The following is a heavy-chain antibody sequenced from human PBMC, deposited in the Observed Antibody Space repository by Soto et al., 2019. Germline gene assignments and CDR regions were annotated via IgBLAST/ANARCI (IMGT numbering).Heavy chain of an antibody. CDR1: GFTFSSSA. CDR2: VSANGQGI. D-gene: IGHD3-10*01. Sequence: EVHLLESAGGLVQPGGSLRLSCAASGFTFSSSAISWVRQAPAKGLEWVSAVSANGQGIYYADSVRGRFTISRDNSKNTVFLHMDSLRAEDTAVYYCAKDRHYPRDYFHYWGQGTLVTVSS. J-gene: IGHJ4*02. CDR3: AKDRHYPRDYFHY. V-gene: IGHV3-23*01.